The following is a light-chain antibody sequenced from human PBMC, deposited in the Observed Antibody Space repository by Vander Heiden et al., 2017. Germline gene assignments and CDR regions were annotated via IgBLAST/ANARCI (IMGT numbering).Light chain of an antibody. CDR3: SSYTSSSTYV. V-gene: IGLV2-14*01. CDR1: SSDVGYFNY. J-gene: IGLJ1*01. CDR2: EVR. Sequence: QSALTQPASVSGSPGQSLPISCTGTSSDVGYFNYVSWYQQHPGKAPKLMIYEVRNRPSGVSNRFSGSKSDNTAALTISGRQAEDEADYYCSSYTSSSTYVFGTGTKVTVL.